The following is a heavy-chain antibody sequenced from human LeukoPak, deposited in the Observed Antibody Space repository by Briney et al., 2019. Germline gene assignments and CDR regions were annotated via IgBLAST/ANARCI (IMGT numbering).Heavy chain of an antibody. Sequence: PSETLSLTCAVYGGSFSGYYWSWIRQPPGKGLEWIGEINHSGSTNYNPSLKSRVTISVDTSKNQFSLKLSSVTAADTAVYYWARAYCGGDCYYRAFDIWGQGTMVTVSS. CDR3: ARAYCGGDCYYRAFDI. CDR2: INHSGST. V-gene: IGHV4-34*01. D-gene: IGHD2-21*01. J-gene: IGHJ3*02. CDR1: GGSFSGYY.